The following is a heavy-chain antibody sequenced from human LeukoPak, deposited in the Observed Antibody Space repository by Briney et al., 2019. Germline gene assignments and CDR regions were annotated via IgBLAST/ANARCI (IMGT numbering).Heavy chain of an antibody. J-gene: IGHJ4*02. CDR1: GGSISSGDYY. CDR3: ARAQIASKVDY. CDR2: IYYSGST. Sequence: SQTLSLTCSVSGGSISSGDYYWSWIRQPPGEGLEWIGYIYYSGSTFYNPSLRSRVAISVDTSKNRFSLGLTSVTAADTAVYYCARAQIASKVDYWGQGTLVTVSS. D-gene: IGHD2-15*01. V-gene: IGHV4-30-4*01.